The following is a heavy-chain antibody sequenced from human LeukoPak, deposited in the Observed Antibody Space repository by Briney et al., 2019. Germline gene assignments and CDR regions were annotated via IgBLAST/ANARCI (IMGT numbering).Heavy chain of an antibody. J-gene: IGHJ3*02. D-gene: IGHD3-16*02. V-gene: IGHV1-69*01. CDR1: GGTFSSYA. CDR3: ARDHADDYVWGSYRYPDDAFDI. Sequence: SVKVSCKASGGTFSSYAISWVRQAPGQGLEWMGGIIPIFGTANYAQKFQGRVTITADESTSTAYMELSGLRSEDTAVYYCARDHADDYVWGSYRYPDDAFDIWGQGTMVTVSS. CDR2: IIPIFGTA.